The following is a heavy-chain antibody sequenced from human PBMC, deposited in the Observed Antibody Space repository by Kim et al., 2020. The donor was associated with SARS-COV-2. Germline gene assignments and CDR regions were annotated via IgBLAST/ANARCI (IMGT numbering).Heavy chain of an antibody. J-gene: IGHJ4*02. CDR3: ARDSSY. Sequence: TYYAAPRKGRFTTSRDNAKATLYLHMNSLRVEDTAVYYCARDSSYWGQGILVTVSS. CDR2: T. V-gene: IGHV3-11*04.